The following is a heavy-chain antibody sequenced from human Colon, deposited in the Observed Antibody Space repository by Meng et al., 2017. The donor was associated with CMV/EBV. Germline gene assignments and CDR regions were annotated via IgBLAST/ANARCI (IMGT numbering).Heavy chain of an antibody. D-gene: IGHD3-10*01. CDR3: ARGGNYYGSGSHLPNVFDI. Sequence: ESAPGPCKPSGTLPLPWPVSGDSISGYYWSWIRQSAGKGLEWIGRVHSSGTTHYSPSLKSRVTMSIDTSWNHFSLRLSSVTAADTAVYYCARGGNYYGSGSHLPNVFDIWGQGTLVTVSS. V-gene: IGHV4-4*07. J-gene: IGHJ3*02. CDR2: VHSSGTT. CDR1: GDSISGYY.